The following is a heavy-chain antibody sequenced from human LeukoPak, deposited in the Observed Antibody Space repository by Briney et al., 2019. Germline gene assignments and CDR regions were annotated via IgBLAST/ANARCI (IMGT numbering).Heavy chain of an antibody. J-gene: IGHJ4*02. D-gene: IGHD6-19*01. Sequence: SETLSLTCTVSGGSISSGGYYWSWIRQHPGKGLEWIGYIYYSGSTYYNPSLKSRVTISVDTSKNQFSLKLSSVTAADTAVYYCARGQVAVAGTGGPLFDYWGQGTLVTVSS. V-gene: IGHV4-31*03. CDR3: ARGQVAVAGTGGPLFDY. CDR2: IYYSGST. CDR1: GGSISSGGYY.